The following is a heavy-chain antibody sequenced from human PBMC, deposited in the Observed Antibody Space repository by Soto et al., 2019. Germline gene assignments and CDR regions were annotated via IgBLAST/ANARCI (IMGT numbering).Heavy chain of an antibody. CDR2: IYHSGST. CDR1: GGSISSGGYS. V-gene: IGHV4-30-2*01. J-gene: IGHJ4*02. CDR3: VRVPDY. Sequence: SETLSLTCAVSGGSISSGGYSWSWIRQPPGKGLEWIGYIYHSGSTYYNPSLKSRVTISVDRSKNQFSLKLSSVTAADTAVYYCVRVPDYWGQATLVTVSS.